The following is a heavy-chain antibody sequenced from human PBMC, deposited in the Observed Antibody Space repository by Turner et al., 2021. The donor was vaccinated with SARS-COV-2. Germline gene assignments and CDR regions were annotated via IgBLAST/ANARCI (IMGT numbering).Heavy chain of an antibody. CDR3: AILEYYDILTGVDYGMDV. Sequence: QVQLVQSGAEVKKPGASVKVSCKASGYNFTGYYMHWVRQAPGQGLEWMGWINPNSGGTNYAQKFQGRVTMTRDTSISTAYMELSRLRSDDTAVYYCAILEYYDILTGVDYGMDVWGQGTTVTVSS. CDR1: GYNFTGYY. J-gene: IGHJ6*02. D-gene: IGHD3-9*01. V-gene: IGHV1-2*02. CDR2: INPNSGGT.